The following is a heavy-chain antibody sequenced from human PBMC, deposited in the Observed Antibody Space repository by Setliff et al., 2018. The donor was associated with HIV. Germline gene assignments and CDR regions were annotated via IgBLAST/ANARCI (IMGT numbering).Heavy chain of an antibody. V-gene: IGHV1-2*02. D-gene: IGHD5-18*01. CDR2: IIPNNGDT. CDR1: GGTFSDSA. CDR3: ARSGAGYSTGPLYYYMDV. Sequence: ASVKVSCKASGGTFSDSAITWVRQAPGQRLEWMGGIIPNNGDTNYAQHFQDRVSMTRDTSISTVYMELSRLGSDNTAVYYCARSGAGYSTGPLYYYMDVWGKGTTVTVSS. J-gene: IGHJ6*03.